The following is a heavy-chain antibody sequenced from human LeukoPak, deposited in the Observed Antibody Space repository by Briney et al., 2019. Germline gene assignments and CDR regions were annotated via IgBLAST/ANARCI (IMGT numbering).Heavy chain of an antibody. D-gene: IGHD1-26*01. J-gene: IGHJ4*02. CDR1: VGLNSLYN. CDR3: ASCRELQSGYYFDY. Sequence: SETLSLTCTVSVGLNSLYNWICTRQSPGKGLEWIGYIYYIGSTNYNPSLKSRVTISVDTSKNQFSLKLSSVTAADTAVYYCASCRELQSGYYFDYWGQGTLVTVSS. V-gene: IGHV4-59*01. CDR2: IYYIGST.